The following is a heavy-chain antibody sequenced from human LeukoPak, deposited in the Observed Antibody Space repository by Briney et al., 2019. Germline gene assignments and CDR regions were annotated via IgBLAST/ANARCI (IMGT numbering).Heavy chain of an antibody. CDR1: GFTFSSYV. CDR2: ISDSGRRT. D-gene: IGHD3-10*01. CDR3: AKCSAGLNYYGSGSYWSDY. J-gene: IGHJ4*02. Sequence: PGGSLRLSCAASGFTFSSYVMTWVRQAPGKGLEWVSAISDSGRRTFYADSVMGRFAISRDNSKNTMYLQMDSLRAEDTAVYYCAKCSAGLNYYGSGSYWSDYWGQGTLVTVSS. V-gene: IGHV3-23*01.